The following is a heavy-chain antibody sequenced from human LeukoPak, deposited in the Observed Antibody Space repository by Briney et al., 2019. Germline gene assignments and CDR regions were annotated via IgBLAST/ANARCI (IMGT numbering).Heavy chain of an antibody. J-gene: IGHJ4*02. CDR1: GYTFSSKW. Sequence: GESLKISCKGSGYTFSSKWIGWVRQKYGRGLEWMGIIYPGDSDTKYSPSFVGQVTISADESTNTAYLQWTSLEAADSAMYYCARQDGHEITVYTAQYFDYWGQGTLVTVSS. CDR2: IYPGDSDT. D-gene: IGHD3-16*01. V-gene: IGHV5-51*01. CDR3: ARQDGHEITVYTAQYFDY.